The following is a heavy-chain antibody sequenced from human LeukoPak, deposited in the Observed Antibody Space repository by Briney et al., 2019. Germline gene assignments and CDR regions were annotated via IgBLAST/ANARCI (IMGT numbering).Heavy chain of an antibody. CDR2: IKQGGSEI. D-gene: IGHD3-10*01. CDR1: GFTFSRYW. V-gene: IGHV3-7*01. J-gene: IGHJ4*02. Sequence: GGSLRLSCVGSGFTFSRYWMSWVRQAPGKGLEYVALIKQGGSEIYHMDSVKGRFTISRDDAKNSPYLQMNSLRVEDTAVYYCARDREFESGSEGDYWGQGTLVTVSS. CDR3: ARDREFESGSEGDY.